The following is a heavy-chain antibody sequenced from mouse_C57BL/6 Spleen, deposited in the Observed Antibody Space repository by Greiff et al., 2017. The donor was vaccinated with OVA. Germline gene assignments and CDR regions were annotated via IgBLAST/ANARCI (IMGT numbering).Heavy chain of an antibody. CDR3: ARRSMMRGYYAMDY. Sequence: QVQLQQSGPGILQSSQTLSLTCSFSGFSLSTSGMGVSWIRQPSGKGLEWLAHIYWDDDNRYNPSLKSRLTISKDTSRNQVFLKITSVDTADTATDYCARRSMMRGYYAMDYWGQGTSVTVSS. CDR1: GFSLSTSGMG. V-gene: IGHV8-12*01. CDR2: IYWDDDN. J-gene: IGHJ4*01. D-gene: IGHD2-3*01.